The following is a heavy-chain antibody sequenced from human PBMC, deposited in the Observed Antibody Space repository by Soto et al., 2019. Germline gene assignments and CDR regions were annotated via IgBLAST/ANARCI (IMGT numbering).Heavy chain of an antibody. CDR1: GGFTFSGYE. Sequence: EVRLLESGGGLVQPGGSLRLSCAASGGFTFSGYEMHWVRQAPGKGLEWVSYISSSSTTIHYADSVKGRFTISRDNAKNSLFLQMNSLRAEDTAVYYCARSGYSYGFNYYYYGMDVWGQGTTVTVSS. CDR3: ARSGYSYGFNYYYYGMDV. CDR2: ISSSSTTI. D-gene: IGHD5-18*01. V-gene: IGHV3-48*03. J-gene: IGHJ6*02.